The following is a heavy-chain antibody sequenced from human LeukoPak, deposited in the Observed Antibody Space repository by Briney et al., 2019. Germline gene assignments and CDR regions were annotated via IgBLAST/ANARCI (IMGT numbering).Heavy chain of an antibody. CDR1: GFTFSSYS. V-gene: IGHV3-73*01. J-gene: IGHJ4*02. Sequence: GGSLRLSCAASGFTFSSYSMNWVRQAPGKGLEWVGHIRSKANSYATAYVASMKGRFTISRDDSKNTLYPQMNSLKTEDTAVYYCTTVGMVRGVIYWGQGTLVTVSS. CDR3: TTVGMVRGVIY. CDR2: IRSKANSYAT. D-gene: IGHD3-10*01.